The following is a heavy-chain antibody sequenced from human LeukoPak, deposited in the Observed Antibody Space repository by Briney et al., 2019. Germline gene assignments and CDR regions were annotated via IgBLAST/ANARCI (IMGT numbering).Heavy chain of an antibody. D-gene: IGHD1-20*01. Sequence: SQTLSLTCAISGDTVSSNSAAWNWIRQSPSRGLEWLGRTYYRTKWYNDYAVSVKSRITRIPDTSKNQLYLQLNSVTPEDTAVYYCATNPMDIWNDVDYGMDVWGQGTTATVS. CDR1: GDTVSSNSAA. CDR2: TYYRTKWYN. J-gene: IGHJ6*02. V-gene: IGHV6-1*01. CDR3: ATNPMDIWNDVDYGMDV.